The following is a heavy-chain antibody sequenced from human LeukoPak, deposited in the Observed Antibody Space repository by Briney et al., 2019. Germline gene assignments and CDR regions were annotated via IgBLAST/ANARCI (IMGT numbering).Heavy chain of an antibody. J-gene: IGHJ4*02. CDR2: IYTSGNT. CDR3: AREPLGGKNYIDY. D-gene: IGHD7-27*01. CDR1: GSSISSYY. Sequence: SETLSLTCTVSGSSISSYYWTWIRQPAGKELEWIGRIYTSGNTIYNPSLKSRVTMSIDTSKNQFSLKLSSVTAADTAVYYCAREPLGGKNYIDYWGQGTLVTVSS. V-gene: IGHV4-4*07.